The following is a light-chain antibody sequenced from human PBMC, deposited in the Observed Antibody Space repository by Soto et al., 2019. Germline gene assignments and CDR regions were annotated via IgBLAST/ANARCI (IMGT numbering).Light chain of an antibody. V-gene: IGLV2-11*01. Sequence: QSALTQPAFVSGSPGQSITISCTGTSSDVGGYNYVSWYQHPPGKAPKLMISEVSNRPSGVPDRLSGSKSGNTASLPISGRQADDDDDDYYCSYPGSYTFVVFGGGTQLTVL. CDR1: SSDVGGYNY. CDR2: EVS. CDR3: CSYPGSYTFVV. J-gene: IGLJ2*01.